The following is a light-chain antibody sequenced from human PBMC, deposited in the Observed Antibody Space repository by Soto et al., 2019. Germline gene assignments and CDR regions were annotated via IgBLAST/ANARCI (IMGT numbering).Light chain of an antibody. CDR1: SSDIGRYDY. CDR3: CSYTSSTTLHV. Sequence: QSALTQPASVSGSPGQSISISCTGSSSDIGRYDYVSWYQQHPGKAPKLMIFEVSYRPSGVSNRFSGSKSGNTASLTISGLQAEDEADYYCCSYTSSTTLHVFGTGTKVTVL. V-gene: IGLV2-14*01. J-gene: IGLJ1*01. CDR2: EVS.